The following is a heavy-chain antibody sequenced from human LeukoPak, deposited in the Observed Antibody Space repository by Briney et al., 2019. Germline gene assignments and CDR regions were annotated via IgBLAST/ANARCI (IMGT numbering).Heavy chain of an antibody. CDR3: LWFGETHAW. CDR2: IRYDESNK. CDR1: GFTFSSYG. J-gene: IGHJ4*02. V-gene: IGHV3-30*02. Sequence: PGGSLRLSCAASGFTFSSYGMHSVRQAPGKGLEWVAFIRYDESNKYYADSVKGRFTISRDNSKNTLYLQMNSLRAEDTAVYYCLWFGETHAWWGQGTLVTVSS. D-gene: IGHD3-10*01.